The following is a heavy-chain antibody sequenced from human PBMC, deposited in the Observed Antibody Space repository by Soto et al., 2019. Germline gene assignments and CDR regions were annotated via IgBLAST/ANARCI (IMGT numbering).Heavy chain of an antibody. Sequence: QVQLQESGPGLVKPSETLSLTCTVSGGSISSYYWSWIRQPPGKGLEWIGYIYYSGSTNHNPSLKRRVTISVDTSKNQFSLKLSSVTAADTAVYYCARTTREAFDIWGQGTMVTVSS. CDR3: ARTTREAFDI. V-gene: IGHV4-59*01. J-gene: IGHJ3*02. CDR2: IYYSGST. CDR1: GGSISSYY. D-gene: IGHD1-1*01.